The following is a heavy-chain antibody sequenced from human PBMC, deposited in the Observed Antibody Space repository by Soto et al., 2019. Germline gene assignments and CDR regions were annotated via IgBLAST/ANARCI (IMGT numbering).Heavy chain of an antibody. J-gene: IGHJ4*02. Sequence: GGSLRLSCAASGFTFSSYWMSWVRQAPGKGLEWVANIKQDGSEKYYVDSVKGRFTISRDNAKNSLYLQMNSLRAEDTAVYYCARDIYYDYIWGSYRYTTLFDYWSQGTLVTGSS. V-gene: IGHV3-7*01. CDR2: IKQDGSEK. CDR3: ARDIYYDYIWGSYRYTTLFDY. D-gene: IGHD3-16*02. CDR1: GFTFSSYW.